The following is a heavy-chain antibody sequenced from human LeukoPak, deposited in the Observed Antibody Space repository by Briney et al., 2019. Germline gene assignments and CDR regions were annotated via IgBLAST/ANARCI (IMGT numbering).Heavy chain of an antibody. Sequence: SETLSLTCTVSGGSISSSSYYWGWIRQPPGNGLEWIGSIYYSGSTYYNPSLKSRVTISVDTSKNQFSLKLSSVTAADTAVYYCARHRRQQWLVLAFDIWGQGTMVTVSS. CDR2: IYYSGST. CDR3: ARHRRQQWLVLAFDI. J-gene: IGHJ3*02. CDR1: GGSISSSSYY. V-gene: IGHV4-39*01. D-gene: IGHD6-19*01.